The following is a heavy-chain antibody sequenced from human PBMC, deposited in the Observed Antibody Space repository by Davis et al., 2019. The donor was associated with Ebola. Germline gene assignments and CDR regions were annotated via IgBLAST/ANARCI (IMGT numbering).Heavy chain of an antibody. V-gene: IGHV3-30-3*02. D-gene: IGHD1-26*01. J-gene: IGHJ5*02. CDR3: AKRPFHSGSYSWFDP. CDR2: ISYDGSNK. Sequence: PGGSLRLSCAASGFTFSSYAMHWVRQAPGKGLEWVAVISYDGSNKYYADSVKGRFTISRDNSKNTLYLQMNSLRAEDTAVYYCAKRPFHSGSYSWFDPWGQGTLVTVSS. CDR1: GFTFSSYA.